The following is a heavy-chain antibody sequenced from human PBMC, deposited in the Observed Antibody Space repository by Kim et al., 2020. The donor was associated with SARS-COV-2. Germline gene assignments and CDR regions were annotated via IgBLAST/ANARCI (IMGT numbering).Heavy chain of an antibody. CDR1: GFTFSNNW. V-gene: IGHV3-7*01. J-gene: IGHJ4*02. CDR2: IKQDGSEK. CDR3: ARVRYGSGGPAEDF. Sequence: GGSLRLSCAGSGFTFSNNWMSWVRQAPGKGLEWVANIKQDGSEKFYVDSVKGRFTISRDNAKNSLYLKMNSLRAEDTAVYYCARVRYGSGGPAEDFWGQGTLVTVSS. D-gene: IGHD3-10*01.